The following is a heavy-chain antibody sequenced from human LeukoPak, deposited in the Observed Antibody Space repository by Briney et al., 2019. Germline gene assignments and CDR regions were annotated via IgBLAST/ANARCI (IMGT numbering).Heavy chain of an antibody. CDR2: ISGSGGST. J-gene: IGHJ5*02. Sequence: GGSLRLSCAASGFTFSSYAMSWVRQAPGKGLEWVSAISGSGGSTYYADSVKGRFTISRDNSKNTLYLQMNSLRAEDTAVYYCAKDGGSGSYFWFDPWGQGTLVTVSA. CDR1: GFTFSSYA. V-gene: IGHV3-23*01. CDR3: AKDGGSGSYFWFDP. D-gene: IGHD3-10*01.